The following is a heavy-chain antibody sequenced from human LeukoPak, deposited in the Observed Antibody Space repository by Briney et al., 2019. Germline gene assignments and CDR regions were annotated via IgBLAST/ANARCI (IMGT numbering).Heavy chain of an antibody. V-gene: IGHV1-2*02. D-gene: IGHD2-8*01. CDR1: GYTFSNYY. Sequence: ASVEVSCKASGYTFSNYYMHWVRQAPGQGLEWMGWINPSSGGTNFAQKFQGRVTMTRDTSISTAYMELHGLRSDDMAVYYCARHVSSSNEDYWGQGTLVTVSS. J-gene: IGHJ4*02. CDR3: ARHVSSSNEDY. CDR2: INPSSGGT.